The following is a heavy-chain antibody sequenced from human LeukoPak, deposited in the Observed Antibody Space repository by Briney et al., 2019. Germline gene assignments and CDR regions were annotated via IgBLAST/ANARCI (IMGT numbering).Heavy chain of an antibody. V-gene: IGHV4-38-2*02. Sequence: SETLSLTCTVFGYSISSTYYWGGIRQPPGKGLEWIGSIYHSGSTYYNPSLKSRVTISVDTSKNQFSLKLSSVTAADTAVDYCARDRASTLLGDYEGYFHHWGQGTLVTVSS. CDR3: ARDRASTLLGDYEGYFHH. CDR2: IYHSGST. J-gene: IGHJ1*01. D-gene: IGHD4-17*01. CDR1: GYSISSTYY.